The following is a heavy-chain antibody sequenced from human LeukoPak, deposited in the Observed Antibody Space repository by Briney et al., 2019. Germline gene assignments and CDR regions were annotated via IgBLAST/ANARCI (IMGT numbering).Heavy chain of an antibody. V-gene: IGHV3-23*01. Sequence: PGGSLRLSCAASGFTFSSYAMSWVRQAPGKGLEWVSAISGSGGSTYYADSVKGRFTISRDNSKNTLYLQMNSLRAEDTAVYYCAKSPNSGSYYDGAYYFDYWGQGTLVTVSS. CDR2: ISGSGGST. D-gene: IGHD1-26*01. CDR3: AKSPNSGSYYDGAYYFDY. CDR1: GFTFSSYA. J-gene: IGHJ4*02.